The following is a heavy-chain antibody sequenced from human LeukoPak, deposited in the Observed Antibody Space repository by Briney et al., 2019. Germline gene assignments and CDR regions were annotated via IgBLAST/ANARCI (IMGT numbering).Heavy chain of an antibody. Sequence: GASVKVSCKASGGTFSSYAISWVRRAPGQGPEWMGGIIPIFGTPKYVQRFQGRVTITADEPTSTAYMELRSLTSEDTAVYYCARGLNHNDRPTDAFDIWGQGTKVTVSS. CDR1: GGTFSSYA. CDR2: IIPIFGTP. D-gene: IGHD3-22*01. CDR3: ARGLNHNDRPTDAFDI. V-gene: IGHV1-69*01. J-gene: IGHJ3*02.